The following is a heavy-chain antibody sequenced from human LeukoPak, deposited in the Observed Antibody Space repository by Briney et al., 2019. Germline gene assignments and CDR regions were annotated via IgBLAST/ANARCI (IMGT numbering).Heavy chain of an antibody. D-gene: IGHD2-2*01. CDR1: GGSFSGYY. CDR2: INHSGST. Sequence: SETLSLTCAVYGGSFSGYYWSWIRQPPGKGLEWIGEINHSGSTNYNPSLKSRVTISVDTSKKQFSLKLRSVTAADTAVYYCARHVPNIVVVPAVVDYWGQGTLVTVSS. CDR3: ARHVPNIVVVPAVVDY. J-gene: IGHJ4*02. V-gene: IGHV4-34*01.